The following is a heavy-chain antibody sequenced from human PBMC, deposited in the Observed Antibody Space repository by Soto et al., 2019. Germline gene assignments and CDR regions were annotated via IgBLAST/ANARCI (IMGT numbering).Heavy chain of an antibody. CDR1: GYTFTSYD. Sequence: ASVKVSCKASGYTFTSYDINWVRQATGQGLEWMGWMNPNSGNTGYAQKFQGRVTMTRNTSISTAYMELRSLRSDDTAVYYCARDIGGYDYVWGSYRPPGLFDYWGQGTLVTVSS. V-gene: IGHV1-8*01. D-gene: IGHD3-16*02. CDR2: MNPNSGNT. J-gene: IGHJ4*02. CDR3: ARDIGGYDYVWGSYRPPGLFDY.